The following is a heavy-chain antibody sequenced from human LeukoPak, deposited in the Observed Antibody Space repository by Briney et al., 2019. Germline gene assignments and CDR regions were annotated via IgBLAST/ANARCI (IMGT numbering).Heavy chain of an antibody. Sequence: GGSLRLSCAGAGFTFSSYAMHWVRQAPGKGLEWVAVISYDGSNKYYADSVKGRFTISRDNSKNTLYLQMNSLRAEDTAVYYCARGLYGDSSGYFAHHDYWGQGTLVTVSS. CDR1: GFTFSSYA. CDR3: ARGLYGDSSGYFAHHDY. D-gene: IGHD3-22*01. V-gene: IGHV3-30*04. CDR2: ISYDGSNK. J-gene: IGHJ4*02.